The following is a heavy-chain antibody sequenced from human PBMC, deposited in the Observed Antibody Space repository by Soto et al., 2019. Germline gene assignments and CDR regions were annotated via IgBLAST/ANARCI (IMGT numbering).Heavy chain of an antibody. D-gene: IGHD2-15*01. CDR1: GFTFSNYA. J-gene: IGHJ3*02. Sequence: GGSLRLSCAASGFTFSNYAMTWVRQAPGKGLEWVSSIAGGGGGTYYAGSVKGCFTISRDNSKNTLYLEMNILRAEDTALYYCAKDVIYCECGICYPQAAEIWGQGTMVTVSS. CDR2: IAGGGGGT. CDR3: AKDVIYCECGICYPQAAEI. V-gene: IGHV3-23*01.